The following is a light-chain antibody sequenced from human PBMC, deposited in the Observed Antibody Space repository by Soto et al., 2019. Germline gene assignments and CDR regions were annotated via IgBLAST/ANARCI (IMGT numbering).Light chain of an antibody. CDR2: EVT. CDR3: SSYTTSTPYV. CDR1: SSDVGAYNF. Sequence: QPVLTQPASVSGSPGQSITISCTGTSSDVGAYNFVSWYQHHPGRAPKLIIYEVTIRPSGVSNRFSGSKSGNTASLTISGLQAEDEADYYCSSYTTSTPYVFGSGTKLTVL. J-gene: IGLJ1*01. V-gene: IGLV2-14*01.